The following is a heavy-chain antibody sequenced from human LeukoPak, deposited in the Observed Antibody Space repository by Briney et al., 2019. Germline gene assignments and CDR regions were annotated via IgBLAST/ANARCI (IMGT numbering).Heavy chain of an antibody. D-gene: IGHD3-10*01. V-gene: IGHV4-59*01. CDR3: ARVGYYGSRSYSLFDP. J-gene: IGHJ5*02. CDR1: GGSISSYY. Sequence: SETLSLTCTVSGGSISSYYWSWIRQPPGKGLEWIGYIYYSGSTNYNPSLKSRVTISVDTSKNQFSLKLSSVTAADTAVYYCARVGYYGSRSYSLFDPWGQGTLVTVSS. CDR2: IYYSGST.